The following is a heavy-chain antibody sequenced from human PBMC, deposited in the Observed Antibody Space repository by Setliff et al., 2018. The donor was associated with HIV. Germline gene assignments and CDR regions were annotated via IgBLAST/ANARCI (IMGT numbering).Heavy chain of an antibody. CDR1: GSTFSLYS. D-gene: IGHD3-10*01. J-gene: IGHJ3*02. CDR2: ISGSGGVK. Sequence: GESLTISCAGSGSTFSLYSMNWVRQAPGKGLEWVSFISGSGGVKYYSDSMKGRFIISRDNAKNSVSLQMNSLRVEDTAVYYCARRGNYLGDAFDIWGQGTMVTVSS. CDR3: ARRGNYLGDAFDI. V-gene: IGHV3-21*01.